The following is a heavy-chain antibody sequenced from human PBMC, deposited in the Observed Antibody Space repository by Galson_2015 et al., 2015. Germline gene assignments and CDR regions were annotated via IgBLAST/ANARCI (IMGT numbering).Heavy chain of an antibody. D-gene: IGHD3-10*02. J-gene: IGHJ4*02. Sequence: SVKVSCKASGYTITNSAINWLRQAPGQGLEWMGWSNTNSGNPTYAQDFTGRFVFSLDTSLSTAYLQINDLKADDTAVYYCARDNNWYYVHWGQGTLVTVSS. V-gene: IGHV7-4-1*02. CDR3: ARDNNWYYVH. CDR1: GYTITNSA. CDR2: SNTNSGNP.